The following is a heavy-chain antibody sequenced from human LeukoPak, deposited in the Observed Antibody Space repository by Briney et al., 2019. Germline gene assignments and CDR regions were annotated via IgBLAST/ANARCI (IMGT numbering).Heavy chain of an antibody. CDR1: GFTFSSYS. J-gene: IGHJ4*02. CDR2: ISSSSSYI. CDR3: ARQRPETYYYDSSGPLPDY. Sequence: GGSLRLSCAASGFTFSSYSMNWVRQAPGKGLEWVSSISSSSSYIYYADSVKGRFTISRDNAKNSLYLQMNSLRAEDTAVYYCARQRPETYYYDSSGPLPDYWGQGTLVTVSS. V-gene: IGHV3-21*01. D-gene: IGHD3-22*01.